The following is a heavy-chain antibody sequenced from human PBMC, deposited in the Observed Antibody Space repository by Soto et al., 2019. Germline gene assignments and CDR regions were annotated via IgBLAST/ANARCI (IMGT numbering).Heavy chain of an antibody. CDR1: GFTFSSYA. V-gene: IGHV3-30-3*01. CDR3: ARIKLVDFFFINVDVYDMDV. J-gene: IGHJ6*02. Sequence: GGSLRLSCAASGFTFSSYAMHWVRQAPGKGLEWVAVISYDGSNKYYADSVKGRFTISRDNSKNTPYLQMNSLRAEDTAVYYCARIKLVDFFFINVDVYDMDVWGQGTPVTVSS. CDR2: ISYDGSNK. D-gene: IGHD2-15*01.